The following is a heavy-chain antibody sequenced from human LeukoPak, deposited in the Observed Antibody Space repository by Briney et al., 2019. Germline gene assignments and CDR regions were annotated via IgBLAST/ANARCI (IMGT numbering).Heavy chain of an antibody. D-gene: IGHD3-10*01. CDR1: GYSISSGYY. CDR2: IYHSGST. Sequence: SETLSLTCAVSGYSISSGYYWGRIRPPPGKGLEWIGSIYHSGSTYYNPSLKSRVTISVDTSKNQFSLKLSSVTAADTAVYYCARDPSGGPANYYYMDVWGKGTTVTVSS. J-gene: IGHJ6*03. CDR3: ARDPSGGPANYYYMDV. V-gene: IGHV4-38-2*02.